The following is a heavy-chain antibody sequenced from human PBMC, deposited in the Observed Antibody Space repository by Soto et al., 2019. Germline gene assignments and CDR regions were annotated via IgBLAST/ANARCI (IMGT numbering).Heavy chain of an antibody. CDR3: ARRSYDFWSGYYNGGYYFDY. CDR1: GGSISSGGYY. J-gene: IGHJ4*02. CDR2: IYYSGST. D-gene: IGHD3-3*01. V-gene: IGHV4-31*03. Sequence: QVQLQESGPGLVKPSQTLSLTCTVSGGSISSGGYYWSWIRQHPGKGLEWIGYIYYSGSTYYNPSLKSRVTISVDTSKNQFSLKLSSVTAADTAVYHCARRSYDFWSGYYNGGYYFDYWGQGTLDTVSS.